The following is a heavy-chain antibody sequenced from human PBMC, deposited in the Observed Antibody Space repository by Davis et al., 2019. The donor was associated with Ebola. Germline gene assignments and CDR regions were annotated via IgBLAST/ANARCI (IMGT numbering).Heavy chain of an antibody. CDR1: GFTFSSYW. Sequence: GESLKISCAASGFTFSSYWMHWVRQAPGKGLVWVSRINSDGSSTSYADSVKGRFTISRDNAKNTLYLQMNSLRAEDTAVYYCAREVRSLRFLEWPNPWFDPWGQGTLVTVSS. J-gene: IGHJ5*02. D-gene: IGHD3-3*01. CDR3: AREVRSLRFLEWPNPWFDP. V-gene: IGHV3-74*01. CDR2: INSDGSST.